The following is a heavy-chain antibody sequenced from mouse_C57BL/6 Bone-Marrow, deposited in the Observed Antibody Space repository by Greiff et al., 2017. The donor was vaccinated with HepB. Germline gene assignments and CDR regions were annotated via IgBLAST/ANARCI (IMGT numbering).Heavy chain of an antibody. CDR3: ASGVGFAY. V-gene: IGHV3-6*01. J-gene: IGHJ3*01. Sequence: ESGPGLVKPSQSLSLTCSVTGYSITSGYYWNWIRQFPGNKLEWMGYISYDGSNNYNPTLKNRISITRDTSKNQFFLKLNSVTTEDTATYYGASGVGFAYWGQGTLVTVSA. CDR1: GYSITSGYY. D-gene: IGHD1-3*01. CDR2: ISYDGSN.